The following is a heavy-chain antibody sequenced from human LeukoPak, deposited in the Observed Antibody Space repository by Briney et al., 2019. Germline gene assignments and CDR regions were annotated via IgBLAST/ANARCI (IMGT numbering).Heavy chain of an antibody. J-gene: IGHJ4*02. CDR1: GFTFDDYG. D-gene: IGHD6-19*01. Sequence: GGSLRLSCAASGFTFDDYGMSWVRQAPGKGLEWVSGINWNGGSTGYADSVKSRFTISRDNAKNSLYLQMNSLRAEDTALYYCARANSSGWYFDYWGQGTLVTVSS. CDR2: INWNGGST. V-gene: IGHV3-20*04. CDR3: ARANSSGWYFDY.